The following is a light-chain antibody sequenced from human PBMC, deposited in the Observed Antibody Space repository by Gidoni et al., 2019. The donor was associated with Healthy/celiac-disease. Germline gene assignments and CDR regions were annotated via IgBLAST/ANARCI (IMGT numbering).Light chain of an antibody. Sequence: QPVLTQPPSVSAAPAQKVTISCSGSSSNTWSNFVSWYRQFPGTAPKLLIYDTDKRPSEIPDRVSGSKSGTSATLGITGLQTGDEADYYCAAWDTSLSAVVFGGGTKLTVL. CDR2: DTD. CDR1: SSNTWSNF. J-gene: IGLJ2*01. V-gene: IGLV1-51*01. CDR3: AAWDTSLSAVV.